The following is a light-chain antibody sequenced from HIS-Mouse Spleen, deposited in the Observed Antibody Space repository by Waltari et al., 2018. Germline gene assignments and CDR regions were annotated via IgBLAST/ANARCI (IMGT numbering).Light chain of an antibody. CDR1: ALPTHY. J-gene: IGLJ3*02. CDR2: KDS. Sequence: SYELTQPPSVSVSPGQTARITCSGDALPTHYAYWYQQKPGQAPVLVIYKDSGRPSGIPERFSGSSSGTTVTLTISGVQAEDEADYYCQSADSSGTRVFGGGTKLTVL. CDR3: QSADSSGTRV. V-gene: IGLV3-25*03.